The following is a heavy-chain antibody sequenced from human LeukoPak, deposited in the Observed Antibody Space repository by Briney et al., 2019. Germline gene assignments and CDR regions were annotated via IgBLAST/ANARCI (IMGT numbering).Heavy chain of an antibody. CDR2: IWYDGNTE. CDR3: AKLGSMVRADRGQNLLDP. D-gene: IGHD3-10*01. CDR1: GFTFNNYG. Sequence: GMSLRLSCGASGFTFNNYGMHCLRQAPAKGLECVAVIWYDGNTEYYADSVRGRFTICRDNSNNTVYPKMQGLKNEETAVYYCAKLGSMVRADRGQNLLDPWGQGTLVTVSS. V-gene: IGHV3-33*03. J-gene: IGHJ5*02.